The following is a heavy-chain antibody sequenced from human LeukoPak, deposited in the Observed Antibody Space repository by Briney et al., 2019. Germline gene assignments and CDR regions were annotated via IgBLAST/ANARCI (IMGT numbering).Heavy chain of an antibody. J-gene: IGHJ5*02. CDR1: GFTFSSYA. CDR2: ISGSGGST. D-gene: IGHD1-1*01. CDR3: AKDQSPPGTLYNWFDP. Sequence: PGGSLRLSCAASGFTFSSYAMSWVRQAPGKGLEWVSAISGSGGSTYYADSVKGRFTISRDNSKSTLYLEMNSLRAEDTAVYYCAKDQSPPGTLYNWFDPWGQGTLVTVSS. V-gene: IGHV3-23*01.